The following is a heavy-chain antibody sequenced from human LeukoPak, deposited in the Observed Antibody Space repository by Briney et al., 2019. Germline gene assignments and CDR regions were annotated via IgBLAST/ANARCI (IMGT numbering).Heavy chain of an antibody. J-gene: IGHJ4*02. CDR1: GFTFSPYW. D-gene: IGHD7-27*01. CDR2: IKPDGSGK. Sequence: PGGSLRLSCAASGFTFSPYWMSWVRQAPGKGLEWVASIKPDGSGKYYVDSVKGRFTISRDNAKNALYLQLNSLRAEDTAVYYCGTGDPRFDFWGQGILVTVSS. CDR3: GTGDPRFDF. V-gene: IGHV3-7*01.